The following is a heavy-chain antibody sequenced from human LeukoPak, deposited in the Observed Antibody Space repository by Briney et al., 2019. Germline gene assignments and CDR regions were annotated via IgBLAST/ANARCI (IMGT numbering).Heavy chain of an antibody. CDR1: GFTVSSNY. CDR2: IYSGGST. Sequence: PGGSLRLSYAASGFTVSSNYMTWVRQAPGKGLEWISLIYSGGSTYYADSVKGRFTISRDNSKNTLYLQMNSLRAEDTAVYYCAAYSSCDYWGQGTLVTVSS. CDR3: AAYSSCDY. V-gene: IGHV3-53*01. J-gene: IGHJ4*02. D-gene: IGHD6-6*01.